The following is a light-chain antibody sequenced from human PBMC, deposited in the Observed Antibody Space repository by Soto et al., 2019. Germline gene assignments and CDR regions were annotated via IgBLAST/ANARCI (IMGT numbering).Light chain of an antibody. Sequence: DIQMTQSPSTLSASVGDRVTITCRARQSISSWLAWYQQKPGKAPKLLIYDASSLESGVSSRFGGSGSGTEFTLTISSLQPDDFETYDCQQYNTYYSFARGTKREIK. V-gene: IGKV1-5*01. CDR2: DAS. J-gene: IGKJ2*03. CDR1: QSISSW. CDR3: QQYNTYYS.